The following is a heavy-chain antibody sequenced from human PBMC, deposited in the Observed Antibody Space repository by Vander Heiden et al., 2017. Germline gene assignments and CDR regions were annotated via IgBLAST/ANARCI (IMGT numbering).Heavy chain of an antibody. CDR1: GFSFSNYD. CDR2: VDTAGDT. CDR3: ARVRWGSYES. Sequence: EVQLVESGGGLVQPGGSLSLSCAASGFSFSNYDMHWVRQVTGKGLEWFSAVDTAGDTFYPASVKGRFTISREDATNSLYLQMNSLRAGDTAVYYCARVRWGSYESWGQGTLVTVSS. D-gene: IGHD7-27*01. V-gene: IGHV3-13*01. J-gene: IGHJ5*02.